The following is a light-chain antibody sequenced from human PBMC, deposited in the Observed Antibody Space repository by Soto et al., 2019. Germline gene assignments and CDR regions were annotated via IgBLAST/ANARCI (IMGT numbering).Light chain of an antibody. CDR3: QQYGNSPNT. CDR2: GAS. CDR1: QSVSSSY. V-gene: IGKV3-20*01. Sequence: EIVLTQSPGTLSLSPGERATLSCRASQSVSSSYLAWYQQRPGQAPRLLIYGASSRATGIPDRFSGGGSGTDFTLTISRLEPEDFAVYYCQQYGNSPNTFGPGTKVDIK. J-gene: IGKJ3*01.